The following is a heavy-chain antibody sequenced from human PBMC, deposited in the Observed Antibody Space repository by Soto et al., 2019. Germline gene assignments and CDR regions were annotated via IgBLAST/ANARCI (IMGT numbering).Heavy chain of an antibody. CDR2: IIPIFGTA. J-gene: IGHJ6*02. CDR1: GGTFSSYA. D-gene: IGHD3-3*01. Sequence: SVKLTCKASGGTFSSYAISWVRQAPRQGLEWMGGIIPIFGTANYAQKFQGRVTITADESTSTAYMELSSLRSEDTAVYYCARRNFGVVTYYYGMDVWGQGTTVTVSS. V-gene: IGHV1-69*13. CDR3: ARRNFGVVTYYYGMDV.